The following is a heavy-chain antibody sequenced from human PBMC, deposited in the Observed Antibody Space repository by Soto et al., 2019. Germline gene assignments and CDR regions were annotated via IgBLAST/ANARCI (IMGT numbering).Heavy chain of an antibody. CDR3: AISRGLYYYDSSGYPPEGMDV. D-gene: IGHD3-22*01. V-gene: IGHV1-18*04. CDR1: GYTFTSYG. J-gene: IGHJ6*02. Sequence: ASVKVSCKASGYTFTSYGISWVRQAPGQGLEWMGWISAYNGNTNYAQKFQGRVTITADESTSTAYMELSGLRSGDTAVYYCAISRGLYYYDSSGYPPEGMDVWGQGTTVTVSS. CDR2: ISAYNGNT.